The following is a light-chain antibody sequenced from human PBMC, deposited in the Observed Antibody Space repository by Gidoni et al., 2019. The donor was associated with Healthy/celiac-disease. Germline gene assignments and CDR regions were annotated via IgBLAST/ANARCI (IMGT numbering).Light chain of an antibody. V-gene: IGLV3-10*01. CDR2: EDS. J-gene: IGLJ1*01. Sequence: SYELTQPPSVSVFPGQTARITCSGDALPKKYAYWYQQKSGQAPVLVIYEDSKRPSGIPERFSGSSSGTMATLTISGAQVEDEADYYCYSTDSSGNRLFGTGTKVTVL. CDR1: ALPKKY. CDR3: YSTDSSGNRL.